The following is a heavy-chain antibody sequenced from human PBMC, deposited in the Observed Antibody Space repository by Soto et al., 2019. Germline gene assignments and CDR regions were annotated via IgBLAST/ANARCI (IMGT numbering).Heavy chain of an antibody. J-gene: IGHJ4*02. Sequence: GGSLRLSCAASGFTFSSYGMHWVRQAPGKGLEWVAVIWYDGSNKYYADSVKGRFTISRDNSKNTLYLQMNSLRAEDTAVYYCARDGNDRIAAARVDYWGQGTLVTVSS. D-gene: IGHD6-13*01. CDR2: IWYDGSNK. CDR3: ARDGNDRIAAARVDY. CDR1: GFTFSSYG. V-gene: IGHV3-33*01.